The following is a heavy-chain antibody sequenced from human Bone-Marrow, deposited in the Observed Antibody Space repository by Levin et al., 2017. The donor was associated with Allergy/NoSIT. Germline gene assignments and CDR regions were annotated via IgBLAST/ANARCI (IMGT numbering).Heavy chain of an antibody. CDR2: IYYSGST. CDR1: GGSISSYY. CDR3: ARVIAARHARFDP. D-gene: IGHD6-6*01. V-gene: IGHV4-59*01. J-gene: IGHJ5*02. Sequence: SQTLSLTCTVSGGSISSYYWSWIRQPPGKGLEWIGYIYYSGSTNYNPSLESRVTISVDTSKNQFSLKLSSVTAADTAVYYCARVIAARHARFDPWGQGTLVTVSS.